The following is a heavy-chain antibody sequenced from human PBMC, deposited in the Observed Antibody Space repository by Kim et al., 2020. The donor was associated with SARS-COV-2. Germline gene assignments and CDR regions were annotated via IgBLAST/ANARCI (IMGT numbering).Heavy chain of an antibody. CDR3: ARADYEYGMDV. J-gene: IGHJ6*02. Sequence: SETLSLTCTVSGGSISSYYWSWIRQPPGKGLEWIGYIYYSGSTNYNPSLKSRVTISVDTSKNQFSLKLSSVTAADTAVYYCARADYEYGMDVWGQGTTVTVSS. CDR1: GGSISSYY. CDR2: IYYSGST. V-gene: IGHV4-59*13.